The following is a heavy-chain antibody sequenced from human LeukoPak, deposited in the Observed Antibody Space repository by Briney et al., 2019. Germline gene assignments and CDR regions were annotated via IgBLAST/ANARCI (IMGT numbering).Heavy chain of an antibody. V-gene: IGHV3-66*01. CDR2: IYSGGGT. CDR1: GFTFNNYI. CDR3: ARGLPPNYYYYMDV. J-gene: IGHJ6*03. Sequence: GGSLRLSCAASGFTFNNYIMNWVRQAPGKGLEWVSVIYSGGGTYYADSVKGRFTISRDNSKNTLYLQMNSLRAEDTAVYYCARGLPPNYYYYMDVWGKGTTVTISS.